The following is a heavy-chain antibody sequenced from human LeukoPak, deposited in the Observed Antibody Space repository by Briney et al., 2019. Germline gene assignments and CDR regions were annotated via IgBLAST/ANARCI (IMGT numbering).Heavy chain of an antibody. CDR3: TVYGSAAMDVFDF. Sequence: PGGSLRLSCTASGFTFGDYTMSWVRQAPGKGLEWVGFIRSKTYGGTTEYAASVKGRFTISRDDSKRIAYLQMNSLKIEDTAVYYCTVYGSAAMDVFDFWGQGTMVTVST. CDR1: GFTFGDYT. J-gene: IGHJ3*01. V-gene: IGHV3-49*04. CDR2: IRSKTYGGTT. D-gene: IGHD3-10*01.